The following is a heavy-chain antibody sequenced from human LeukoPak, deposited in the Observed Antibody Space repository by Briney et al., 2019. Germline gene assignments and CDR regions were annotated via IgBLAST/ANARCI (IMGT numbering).Heavy chain of an antibody. CDR3: ARQGPGYCGSTSWYGVDY. V-gene: IGHV7-4-1*02. J-gene: IGHJ4*02. CDR2: INTNTGNP. Sequence: GASVTVSFTASGYTFTIYAMNWVRQAPGHGLEWVGWINTNTGNPTYAQGFTGRFVFSLDTSVSTAYLQISSLKAEDTAVYYCARQGPGYCGSTSWYGVDYWGQGTLVSVSS. CDR1: GYTFTIYA. D-gene: IGHD2-2*01.